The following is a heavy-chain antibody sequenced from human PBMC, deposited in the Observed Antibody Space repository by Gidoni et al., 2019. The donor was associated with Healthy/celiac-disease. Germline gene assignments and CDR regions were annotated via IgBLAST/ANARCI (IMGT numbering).Heavy chain of an antibody. V-gene: IGHV1-2*02. CDR2: INPNSGGT. Sequence: QVQLVQSGAEVKKPGASVKVSCKASGYTFTGYYMHWVRQAPGQGLEWMGWINPNSGGTNYAQKFQGRVTMTRDTSISTAYMEMSRLRSDDTAVYYCARSRRGGLRNRGAGYYFDYWGQGTLVTVSS. J-gene: IGHJ4*02. CDR3: ARSRRGGLRNRGAGYYFDY. CDR1: GYTFTGYY. D-gene: IGHD6-6*01.